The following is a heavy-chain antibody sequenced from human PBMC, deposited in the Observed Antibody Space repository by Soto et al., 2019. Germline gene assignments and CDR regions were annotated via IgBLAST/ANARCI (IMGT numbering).Heavy chain of an antibody. CDR1: GFTFSSYS. Sequence: EVQLVESGGGLVKPGGSLRLSCAASGFTFSSYSMNWVRQAPGKGLEWVSSITGSSSYIYYADSVKGRFTTSRDNAKNSLHLQMNSLRAEDTAVYYCARDVYYYDSSAYWAYWGQGTLVTVSS. J-gene: IGHJ4*02. CDR2: ITGSSSYI. D-gene: IGHD3-22*01. CDR3: ARDVYYYDSSAYWAY. V-gene: IGHV3-21*02.